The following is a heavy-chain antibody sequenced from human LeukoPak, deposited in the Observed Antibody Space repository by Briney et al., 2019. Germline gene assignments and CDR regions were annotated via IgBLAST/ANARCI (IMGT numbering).Heavy chain of an antibody. CDR2: IYTSGST. D-gene: IGHD3-3*01. V-gene: IGHV4-61*02. CDR1: GGSVSSGCCY. CDR3: ARDSPADFWSGYSPGILSY. J-gene: IGHJ4*02. Sequence: SETLSLTCTVSGGSVSSGCCYWSWIRQPAGKGLEWIGRIYTSGSTFYNPSLKSRVTISEDTSKNHFSLKLSSVTAADTAVYYCARDSPADFWSGYSPGILSYWGQGTLVTVSS.